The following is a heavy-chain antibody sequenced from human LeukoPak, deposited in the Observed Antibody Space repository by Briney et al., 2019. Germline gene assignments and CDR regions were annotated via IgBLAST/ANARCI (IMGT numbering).Heavy chain of an antibody. CDR3: ARGVPYVLRFLEWSY. CDR1: GDSISSSYW. Sequence: SGTLSLTCAVSGDSISSSYWWSWVRQPPGKGLEWIGEIYHSGSTNYNPSLKSRVTISVDKSKNQFSLKLSSVTAADTAVYYCARGVPYVLRFLEWSYWGQGTLVTVSS. V-gene: IGHV4-4*02. J-gene: IGHJ4*02. CDR2: IYHSGST. D-gene: IGHD3-3*01.